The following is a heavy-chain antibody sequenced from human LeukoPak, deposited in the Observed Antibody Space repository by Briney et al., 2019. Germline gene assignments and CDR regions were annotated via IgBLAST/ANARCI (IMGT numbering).Heavy chain of an antibody. D-gene: IGHD3-22*01. CDR3: ASTPVEDYYDSSGYWVL. Sequence: SETLSLTCAVYGGSFSGYYWSWIRQPPGKGLEWIGEINHSGSTNYNPSLKSRVTISVDTSKNQFSLKLSSVTAADTAVYYCASTPVEDYYDSSGYWVLWGQGTLVTVSS. V-gene: IGHV4-34*01. J-gene: IGHJ4*02. CDR1: GGSFSGYY. CDR2: INHSGST.